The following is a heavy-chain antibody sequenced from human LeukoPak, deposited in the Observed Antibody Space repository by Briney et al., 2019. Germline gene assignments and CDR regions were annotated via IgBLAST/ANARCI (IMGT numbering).Heavy chain of an antibody. V-gene: IGHV3-72*01. CDR2: TRNKANSYTT. Sequence: GGSLRLSCAASGFTFSDHYMDWVRQVPGKGLEWVGRTRNKANSYTTEYAASVKGRFTISRDDSKNSLYLQMNNLKTEDTAVYYCARGDSSGYLGYWGQGTLVTVSS. CDR3: ARGDSSGYLGY. D-gene: IGHD3-22*01. CDR1: GFTFSDHY. J-gene: IGHJ4*02.